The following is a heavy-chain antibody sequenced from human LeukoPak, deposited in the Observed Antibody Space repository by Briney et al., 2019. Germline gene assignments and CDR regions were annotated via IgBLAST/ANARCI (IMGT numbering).Heavy chain of an antibody. CDR3: ARDRRVGCSFTTCYLFDY. CDR1: GFTFSDYY. Sequence: PGGSLRLSCAASGFTFSDYYMSWVRQAPGKGLEWVSLFSGSGDSTYYTDSVKGRFTISRDNSKNTLYLQMNSLRAEDTAVYYCARDRRVGCSFTTCYLFDYWGQGTLVTVSS. V-gene: IGHV3-23*01. CDR2: FSGSGDST. J-gene: IGHJ4*02. D-gene: IGHD2-2*01.